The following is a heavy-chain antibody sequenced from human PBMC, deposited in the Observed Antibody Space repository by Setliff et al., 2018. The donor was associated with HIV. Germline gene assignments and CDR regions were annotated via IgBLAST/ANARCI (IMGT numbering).Heavy chain of an antibody. V-gene: IGHV4-61*09. D-gene: IGHD3-3*01. CDR2: IYTSGST. CDR1: GGSINSGSYY. J-gene: IGHJ3*02. Sequence: SETLTLTCTVSGGSINSGSYYWSWIRQPAGKGLEWIGHIYTSGSTNYNPSLKSRVTISVDTSKNQFSLKLTSVTAADTAVYYCARAPYYDFWSGYFSLTNLHVFDIWGQGTMVTVSS. CDR3: ARAPYYDFWSGYFSLTNLHVFDI.